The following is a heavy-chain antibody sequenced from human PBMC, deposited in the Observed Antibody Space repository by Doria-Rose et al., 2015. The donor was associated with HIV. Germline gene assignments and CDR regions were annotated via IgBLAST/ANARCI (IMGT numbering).Heavy chain of an antibody. CDR2: IFSDDDR. D-gene: IGHD6-13*01. Sequence: QITLKESGPALVKPTETLTPTCTVSGVSLSSPGMGVSWIRQPPGKALEWLANIFSDDDRSYNTSLKSRLTISRGTSKSQVVLTMTDMDPVDTATYYCARIKSSRWYHKYYFDFWGQGTLVIVSA. CDR3: ARIKSSRWYHKYYFDF. CDR1: GVSLSSPGMG. V-gene: IGHV2-26*01. J-gene: IGHJ4*02.